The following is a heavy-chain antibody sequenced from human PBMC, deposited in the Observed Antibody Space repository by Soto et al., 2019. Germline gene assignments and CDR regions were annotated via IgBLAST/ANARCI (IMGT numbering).Heavy chain of an antibody. J-gene: IGHJ4*02. D-gene: IGHD2-21*02. V-gene: IGHV1-69*01. CDR3: ARDRLDVVVTAPQYYFAY. Sequence: QVQLVQSGAEVKKPGSSVKVSCKASGGTFSSYAISWVRQAPGQGLEWLGGIIPIFGTANYAQKFQGSVTITADESTSTAYMELSSLRSEDTAVYYCARDRLDVVVTAPQYYFAYWGQGPLVPVSS. CDR2: IIPIFGTA. CDR1: GGTFSSYA.